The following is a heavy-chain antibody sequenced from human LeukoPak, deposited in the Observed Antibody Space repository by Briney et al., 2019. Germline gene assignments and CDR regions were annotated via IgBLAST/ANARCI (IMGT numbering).Heavy chain of an antibody. J-gene: IGHJ3*02. Sequence: PGGSLRLSCAASGFTFSSYGMHWVRQAPGKGLVWVSRINSDGSSTTYADSVKGRFTISRDNSKNTLYLQMNSLRAEDTAVYYCAKDMVRGVNAFDIWGQGTMVTVSS. D-gene: IGHD3-10*01. V-gene: IGHV3-74*01. CDR2: INSDGSST. CDR3: AKDMVRGVNAFDI. CDR1: GFTFSSYG.